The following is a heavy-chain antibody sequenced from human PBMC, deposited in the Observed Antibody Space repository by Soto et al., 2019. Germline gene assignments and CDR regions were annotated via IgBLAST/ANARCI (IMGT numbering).Heavy chain of an antibody. CDR2: IYYSGST. D-gene: IGHD3-9*01. CDR3: ARDAGYDILTGYSRYYFDY. CDR1: GGSISSGGYY. J-gene: IGHJ4*02. Sequence: SETLSLTCTVSGGSISSGGYYWSWIRQHPGKGLEWIGYIYYSGSTYYNPSLKSRVTISVDTSKNQFSLKLSSVTAADTAVYYCARDAGYDILTGYSRYYFDYWGQGTLVTVSS. V-gene: IGHV4-31*03.